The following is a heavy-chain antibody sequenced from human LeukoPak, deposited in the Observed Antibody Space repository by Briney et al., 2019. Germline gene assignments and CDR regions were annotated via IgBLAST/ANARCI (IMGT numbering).Heavy chain of an antibody. V-gene: IGHV3-23*01. J-gene: IGHJ3*02. Sequence: PGGSLRLSCAASGFTFSSYAMSWVRQAPGKGLEWVSAISGSGGSTYYADSVKGRFTISRDNSKNTLYLQMNSLRAEDTAVCYCAREYVLRYFDWLTFKGAFDIWGQGTMVTVSS. D-gene: IGHD3-9*01. CDR3: AREYVLRYFDWLTFKGAFDI. CDR1: GFTFSSYA. CDR2: ISGSGGST.